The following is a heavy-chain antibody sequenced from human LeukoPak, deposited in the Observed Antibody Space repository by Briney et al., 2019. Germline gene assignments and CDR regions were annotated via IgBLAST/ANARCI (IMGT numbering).Heavy chain of an antibody. CDR1: GFTFSSYG. J-gene: IGHJ6*03. D-gene: IGHD2-15*01. Sequence: PGGSLRLSCAASGFTFSSYGMHWVRQAPGKGLEWVAFIRYDGSNKYYADSVKGRFTISRDNSKNTLYLQMNSLRAEDTAVYYCAKQTRGYCSGGSCRLDYYYMDVWGKGTTVTISS. V-gene: IGHV3-30*02. CDR3: AKQTRGYCSGGSCRLDYYYMDV. CDR2: IRYDGSNK.